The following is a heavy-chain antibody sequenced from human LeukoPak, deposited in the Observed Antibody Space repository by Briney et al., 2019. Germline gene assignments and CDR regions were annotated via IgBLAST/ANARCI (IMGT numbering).Heavy chain of an antibody. Sequence: PSETLSLTCTISGGSFSWGGSYWSWIRQPPGKGLEWLGYIFHNGDTYYNSSLKSRVSLSVDKANKKFSLRLTSVTAADTAVYFCARDSRLASRTGTFDSWGQGTLVIVSS. CDR1: GGSFSWGGSY. CDR2: IFHNGDT. J-gene: IGHJ4*02. D-gene: IGHD1-7*01. V-gene: IGHV4-30-2*01. CDR3: ARDSRLASRTGTFDS.